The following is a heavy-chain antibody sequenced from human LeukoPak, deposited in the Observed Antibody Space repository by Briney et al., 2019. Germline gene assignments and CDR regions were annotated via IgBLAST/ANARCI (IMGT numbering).Heavy chain of an antibody. J-gene: IGHJ5*02. D-gene: IGHD3-10*01. V-gene: IGHV5-51*01. CDR3: ARLRVTMVRGVIGGVNWFDP. CDR1: GYSFTSYW. CDR2: IYPGDSDT. Sequence: GESLKISCKGSGYSFTSYWIGWVRQMPGKGLEWIGIIYPGDSDTRYSPSFQGQVTISADKSISTACLQWSSLKASDTAMYYCARLRVTMVRGVIGGVNWFDPWGQGTLVTVSS.